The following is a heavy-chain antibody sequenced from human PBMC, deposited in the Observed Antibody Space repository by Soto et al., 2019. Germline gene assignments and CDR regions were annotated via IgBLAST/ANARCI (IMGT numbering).Heavy chain of an antibody. V-gene: IGHV4-59*08. J-gene: IGHJ4*02. D-gene: IGHD6-6*01. Sequence: ETLSLTCTVSGGSISSYYWSWIRPPPGKGLEWIGYIYYSGSTNYNPSLKSRVTISVDTSKNQFSLKLSSVTAADTAVYYCARQDSIAAQDYWGQGTLVTVSS. CDR3: ARQDSIAAQDY. CDR1: GGSISSYY. CDR2: IYYSGST.